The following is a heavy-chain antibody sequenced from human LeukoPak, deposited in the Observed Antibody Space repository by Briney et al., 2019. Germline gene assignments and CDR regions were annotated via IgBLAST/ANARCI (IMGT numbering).Heavy chain of an antibody. Sequence: GASVKVSCKASGYTFTGYYMHWVRQAPGQGLEWMGWINPNSGGTNYAQKFQGRVTMTRDTSISTAYMELSRLRSDVTAVYYCARDREEEELLWFGETGDAFDIWGQGTMVTVSS. CDR2: INPNSGGT. J-gene: IGHJ3*02. CDR1: GYTFTGYY. CDR3: ARDREEEELLWFGETGDAFDI. V-gene: IGHV1-2*02. D-gene: IGHD3-10*01.